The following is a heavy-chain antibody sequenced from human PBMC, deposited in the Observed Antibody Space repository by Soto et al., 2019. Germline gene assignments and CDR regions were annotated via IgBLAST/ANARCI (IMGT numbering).Heavy chain of an antibody. CDR1: GVTFSSYA. Sequence: EVQLLESGGGLVQPGGSLRLSCAASGVTFSSYALSWVRQAPGKGLEWVSAISGSGTSTYYADSVKGRFTISRDISKSTLYLQMNSLRADDTVIYYCAKEAGGGTAMVTSYFDYWGQGTLVTVSS. D-gene: IGHD5-18*01. CDR3: AKEAGGGTAMVTSYFDY. V-gene: IGHV3-23*01. J-gene: IGHJ4*02. CDR2: ISGSGTST.